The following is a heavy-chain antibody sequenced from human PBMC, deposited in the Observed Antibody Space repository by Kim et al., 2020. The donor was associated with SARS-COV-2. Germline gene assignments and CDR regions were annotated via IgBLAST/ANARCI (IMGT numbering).Heavy chain of an antibody. Sequence: GGSLRLSCAASGFTFSDYYMSWIRQAPGKGLEWVSYISSSGSTIYYADSVKGRFTISRDNAKNSLYLQMNSLRAEDTAVYYCARDEVPAAMPPPDAIDIWGQGTMVTVSS. CDR2: ISSSGSTI. V-gene: IGHV3-11*01. CDR3: ARDEVPAAMPPPDAIDI. J-gene: IGHJ3*02. CDR1: GFTFSDYY. D-gene: IGHD2-2*01.